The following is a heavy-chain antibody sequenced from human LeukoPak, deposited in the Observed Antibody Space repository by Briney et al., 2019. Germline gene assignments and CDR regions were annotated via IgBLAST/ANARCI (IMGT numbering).Heavy chain of an antibody. CDR2: ISGNGGNT. V-gene: IGHV3-23*01. D-gene: IGHD3-10*01. CDR1: GFTFSTYA. J-gene: IGHJ4*02. Sequence: PGGSLRLSCAASGFTFSTYAMSWVRQAPGKGLQWVSAISGNGGNTYYADSVKGRFTISRDNSKNTLYLQMNSLRTEDTAIYYCAKSLSSSGEWGQGTLVTVSS. CDR3: AKSLSSSGE.